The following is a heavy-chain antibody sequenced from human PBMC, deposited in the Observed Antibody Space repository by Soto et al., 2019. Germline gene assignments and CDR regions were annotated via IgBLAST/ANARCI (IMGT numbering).Heavy chain of an antibody. V-gene: IGHV3-30*18. CDR2: ISYDGSNT. Sequence: SLRLSCAASGFTFSDYGMHWVRQAPGKGLEWVAVISYDGSNTYYGDSVKGRFTISRDNSKNTLFLQMSSLRAEDTAVYYCAKGGCSGGNCYSNCWGQGILVTVSS. D-gene: IGHD2-15*01. CDR1: GFTFSDYG. CDR3: AKGGCSGGNCYSNC. J-gene: IGHJ4*02.